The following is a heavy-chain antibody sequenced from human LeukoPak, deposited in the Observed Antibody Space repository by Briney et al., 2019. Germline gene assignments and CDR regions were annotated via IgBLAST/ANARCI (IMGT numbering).Heavy chain of an antibody. Sequence: SETLSLTCTVSGGSISSYYWSWIRQPAGKGLEWIGRIYTSGSTNYNPSLKSRVTMSVDTSKNQFSLKLSSVTAADTAVYYCARGARPLGPRDYYYYYMDVWGKGTTVTVSS. D-gene: IGHD1-26*01. J-gene: IGHJ6*03. CDR3: ARGARPLGPRDYYYYYMDV. CDR1: GGSISSYY. CDR2: IYTSGST. V-gene: IGHV4-4*07.